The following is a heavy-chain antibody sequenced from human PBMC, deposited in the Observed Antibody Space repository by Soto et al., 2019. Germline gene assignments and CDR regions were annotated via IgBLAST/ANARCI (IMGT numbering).Heavy chain of an antibody. J-gene: IGHJ3*02. V-gene: IGHV3-23*01. CDR1: GFTFSSFT. CDR3: AKELCRSGCYADAFDI. CDR2: ISGNGETT. Sequence: EVQLLESGGGLQQPGGSLRLSCAASGFTFSSFTMSWVRQAPGTGLEWVSSISGNGETTHDADSVKGRLTISRDNSKNAVYLQMNSLRAAYTAVYDCAKELCRSGCYADAFDIWGQGTMVTVSS. D-gene: IGHD6-19*01.